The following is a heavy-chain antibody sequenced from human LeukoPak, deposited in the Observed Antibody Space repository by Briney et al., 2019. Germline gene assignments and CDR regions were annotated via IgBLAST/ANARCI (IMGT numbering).Heavy chain of an antibody. CDR3: TSIALTGTYPDN. D-gene: IGHD1-14*01. CDR1: GFTFGDFA. V-gene: IGHV3-49*04. J-gene: IGHJ4*02. CDR2: IRSRGHGGTA. Sequence: GGSLRLSCTASGFTFGDFAMNWVRQAPGKGLEGVGFIRSRGHGGTAEYAASVDGRFTISRDDSKSSVYLQMNRLKTEDTAIYYCTSIALTGTYPDNWGQGTLVTVSS.